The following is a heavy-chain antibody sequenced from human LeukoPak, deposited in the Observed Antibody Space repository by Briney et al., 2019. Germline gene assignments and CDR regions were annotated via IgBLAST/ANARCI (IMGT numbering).Heavy chain of an antibody. CDR3: TRGYCYNSNCYGNFDF. CDR1: GYTLVSYD. Sequence: ASVKVSCKASGYTLVSYDINWVRQATGQGPEWMGWMSPKSGNTGYAQKFQGRVTMTRDTSINTAYMELSGLISEDTAVYYCTRGYCYNSNCYGNFDFWGQGTLVTVSS. J-gene: IGHJ4*02. D-gene: IGHD2-2*01. V-gene: IGHV1-8*01. CDR2: MSPKSGNT.